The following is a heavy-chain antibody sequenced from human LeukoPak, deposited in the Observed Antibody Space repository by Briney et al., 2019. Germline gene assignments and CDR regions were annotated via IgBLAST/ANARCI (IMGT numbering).Heavy chain of an antibody. CDR3: ARDRTPAY. CDR1: GGSISSGDYY. CDR2: IKEDGTEK. Sequence: PSETLSLTCTVSGGSISSGDYYWSWIRQAPGKGLEWVANIKEDGTEKNYVDSVKGRFTISRDNAKMSLYLQMNSLTAEDTAVYYCARDRTPAYWGQGALVTVSS. J-gene: IGHJ4*02. V-gene: IGHV3-7*01.